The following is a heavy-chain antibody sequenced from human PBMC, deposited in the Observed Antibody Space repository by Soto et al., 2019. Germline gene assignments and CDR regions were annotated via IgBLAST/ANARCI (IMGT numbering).Heavy chain of an antibody. D-gene: IGHD2-15*01. CDR3: ARSFVVVVAATWFDP. CDR1: GYTFTSYG. CDR2: ISAYNGNT. J-gene: IGHJ5*02. Sequence: ASVKVSCKASGYTFTSYGISWVRQAPGQGLEWMGWISAYNGNTNYAQKLQGRVTMTTDTSTSTAYMELRSLRSDDTAVYYCARSFVVVVAATWFDPWGQGTLVTV. V-gene: IGHV1-18*01.